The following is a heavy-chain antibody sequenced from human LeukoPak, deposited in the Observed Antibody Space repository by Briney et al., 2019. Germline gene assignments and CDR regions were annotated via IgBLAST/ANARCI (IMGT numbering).Heavy chain of an antibody. D-gene: IGHD3-22*01. V-gene: IGHV5-51*01. CDR3: ARHAQYYYDSNTRNYYYYGMDV. J-gene: IGHJ6*02. CDR1: GYSFTSYW. Sequence: RGESLKISCKGSGYSFTSYWIGWVRQMPGKGLEWMGIIYPGDSDTRYSPSFQGQVTISADKSISTAYLQWSSLKASDTAMYYCARHAQYYYDSNTRNYYYYGMDVWGQGTTVTVFS. CDR2: IYPGDSDT.